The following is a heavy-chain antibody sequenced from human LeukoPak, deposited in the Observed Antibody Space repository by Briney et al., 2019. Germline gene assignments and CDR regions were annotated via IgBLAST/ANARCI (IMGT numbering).Heavy chain of an antibody. D-gene: IGHD5-12*01. CDR2: ITTSSTTK. CDR3: ARVRSGYHSDY. Sequence: GGSLRLSCAASGFSFSSYSMTWVRQAPGKGLEGVSFITTSSTTKYYADSVKGRFTISRDNAENSLYLQMNSLRAEDTAVYYCARVRSGYHSDYWGQGTLVTVSS. J-gene: IGHJ4*02. CDR1: GFSFSSYS. V-gene: IGHV3-48*01.